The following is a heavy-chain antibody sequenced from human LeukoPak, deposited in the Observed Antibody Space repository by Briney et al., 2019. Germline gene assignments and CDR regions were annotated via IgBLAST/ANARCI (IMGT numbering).Heavy chain of an antibody. CDR1: GGSFSGYY. Sequence: SETLSLTCAVYGGSFSGYYWSWIRQPPGKGLEWIGEINHSGSTNYNPSLKSRVNISVDTSKNQFSLKLSSVTAADTAVYYCARGGYGYFDYWGQGTLVTVSS. D-gene: IGHD5-18*01. CDR2: INHSGST. J-gene: IGHJ4*02. CDR3: ARGGYGYFDY. V-gene: IGHV4-34*01.